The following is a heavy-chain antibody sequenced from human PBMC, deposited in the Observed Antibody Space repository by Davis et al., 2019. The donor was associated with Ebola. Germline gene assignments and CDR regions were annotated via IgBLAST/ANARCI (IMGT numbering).Heavy chain of an antibody. J-gene: IGHJ4*02. V-gene: IGHV1-69*13. CDR3: AVGSYTVGGLLDS. CDR2: IIPILGTS. D-gene: IGHD1-26*01. Sequence: SVKLSCKASGGTFRRNAINWVRQAPGQGLEWMAGIIPILGTSNYGQKFQGRVTITADESTSTAYMEVRSLRSEDTAVYYCAVGSYTVGGLLDSWGQGTLVTVSS. CDR1: GGTFRRNA.